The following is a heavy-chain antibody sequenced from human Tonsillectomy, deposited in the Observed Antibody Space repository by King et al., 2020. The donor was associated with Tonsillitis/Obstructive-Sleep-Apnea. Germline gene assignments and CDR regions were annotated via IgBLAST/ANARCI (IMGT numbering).Heavy chain of an antibody. J-gene: IGHJ4*02. Sequence: VQLVESGGGLVKPGGSLRLSCAASGFTFSSYSMNWVRQAPGKGLEWVSSISSSSTYIYYADSVKGRFTISRDNAKNSLYLQMNSLRAEDTAVYYCARSRWDGGNLFYFDYWGQGTLVTVSS. D-gene: IGHD4-23*01. CDR3: ARSRWDGGNLFYFDY. CDR2: ISSSSTYI. V-gene: IGHV3-21*01. CDR1: GFTFSSYS.